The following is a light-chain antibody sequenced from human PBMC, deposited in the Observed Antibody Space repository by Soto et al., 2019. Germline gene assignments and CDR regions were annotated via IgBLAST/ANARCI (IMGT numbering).Light chain of an antibody. J-gene: IGLJ7*01. CDR1: SSNIGSNT. V-gene: IGLV1-44*01. CDR3: AAWDDSLSAAV. Sequence: QSVLTQPPSASGTPGQRVTISCSGSSSNIGSNTVNWYQQLPGTAPKLLIYSNNQRPSGVPDRFSGSKSGTSASLAISGLQSEDEANYCCAAWDDSLSAAVFGGGTQLTVL. CDR2: SNN.